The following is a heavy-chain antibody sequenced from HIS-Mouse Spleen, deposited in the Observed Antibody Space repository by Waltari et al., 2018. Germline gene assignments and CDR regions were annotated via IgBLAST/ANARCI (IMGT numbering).Heavy chain of an antibody. CDR1: GFTFSSYW. CDR3: ARGFFDY. CDR2: IKQDGSEK. V-gene: IGHV3-7*04. Sequence: EVQLVESGGGLVQPGGSLRLSCAASGFTFSSYWMGWVRQGPGEGVEWIANIKQDGSEKYYVDSVKGRFTISRDNAKNALYLQMNSLRAEDTAVYYCARGFFDYWGQGTLVTVSS. J-gene: IGHJ4*02.